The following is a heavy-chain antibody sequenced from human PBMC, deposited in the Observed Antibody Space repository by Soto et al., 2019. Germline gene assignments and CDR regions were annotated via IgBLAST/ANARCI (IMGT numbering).Heavy chain of an antibody. CDR3: AISPPDYYGSGSYHY. CDR2: ISSSSSTI. Sequence: EVQLVESGGGLVQPGGSLRLSCAASGFTFSSYSMNWVRQAPGKGLEWVSYISSSSSTIYYADSVKGRFTISRDNAKNSLYLQMNSLRAEDTAVYYCAISPPDYYGSGSYHYWGQGTLVTVSS. CDR1: GFTFSSYS. D-gene: IGHD3-10*01. V-gene: IGHV3-48*01. J-gene: IGHJ4*02.